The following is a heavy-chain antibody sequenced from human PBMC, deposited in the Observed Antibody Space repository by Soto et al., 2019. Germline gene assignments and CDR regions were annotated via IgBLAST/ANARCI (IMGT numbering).Heavy chain of an antibody. J-gene: IGHJ4*02. D-gene: IGHD4-17*01. Sequence: QVQLVQSGAEVKKPGASVKVSCKASGYTFTSYDINWVRQATGQGLEWMGWMNPNSGNTGYAQKLQGRATMPRNTSISTAYMELRSLRSEDTAVEYCARSLYGDNVDYWGQGTLVTVSS. V-gene: IGHV1-8*01. CDR1: GYTFTSYD. CDR3: ARSLYGDNVDY. CDR2: MNPNSGNT.